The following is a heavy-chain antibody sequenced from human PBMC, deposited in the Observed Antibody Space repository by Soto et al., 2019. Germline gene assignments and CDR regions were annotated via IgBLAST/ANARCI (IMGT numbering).Heavy chain of an antibody. V-gene: IGHV3-15*01. J-gene: IGHJ4*02. D-gene: IGHD1-26*01. Sequence: EVQLVESGGDLVKPGGSLRLSCAASGLTFSDAWMSWVRQAPGKGLEWVGRIKSKTDGGTTDYAAPVKGRFTISRDDSETTLYLQVSSLKNEDTGVYYCTTGATGRDYWGQGTLVTVSS. CDR3: TTGATGRDY. CDR2: IKSKTDGGTT. CDR1: GLTFSDAW.